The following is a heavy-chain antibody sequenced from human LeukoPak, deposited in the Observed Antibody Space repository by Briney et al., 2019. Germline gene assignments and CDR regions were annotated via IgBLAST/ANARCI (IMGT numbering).Heavy chain of an antibody. CDR1: GGTFSSYA. CDR3: AREIGYCSSTSCPYFDY. V-gene: IGHV1-69*13. J-gene: IGHJ4*02. Sequence: ASVKVSCKSSGGTFSSYAISWVRQAPGQGLEWMGGIIPIFGTANYAQKFQGRVTITADESASTAYMELSSLRSEDTAVYYCAREIGYCSSTSCPYFDYWGQGTLVTVSP. CDR2: IIPIFGTA. D-gene: IGHD2-2*01.